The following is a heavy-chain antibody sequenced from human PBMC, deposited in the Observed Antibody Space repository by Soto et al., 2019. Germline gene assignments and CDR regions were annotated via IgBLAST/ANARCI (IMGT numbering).Heavy chain of an antibody. J-gene: IGHJ5*02. D-gene: IGHD3-10*01. CDR1: GFTFSSYG. Sequence: QVQLVESGGGVVQPGRSLRLSCAASGFTFSSYGMHWVRQAPGKGLEWVAVISYDGSNKYYADSVKGRFTISRDNSKNTLYLQMNSERAEDTAVYYWAKASGSRRDGYKNNWFDPWGQGTLVTVSS. CDR2: ISYDGSNK. V-gene: IGHV3-30*18. CDR3: AKASGSRRDGYKNNWFDP.